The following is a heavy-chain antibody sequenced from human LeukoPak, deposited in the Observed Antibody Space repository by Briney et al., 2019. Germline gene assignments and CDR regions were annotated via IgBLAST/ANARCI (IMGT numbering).Heavy chain of an antibody. D-gene: IGHD2-8*01. CDR3: TAEKNGSPHY. V-gene: IGHV4-39*07. CDR1: RGSVSSSTYY. J-gene: IGHJ4*02. Sequence: SETLSLTCTVSRGSVSSSTYYWSWVRQPPGKGLEWIASIYYTGSTYYNPSLKSRVTISLDMSKNEFFLTMTSVAAADTAVYFCTAEKNGSPHYWGQGTQVTVSS. CDR2: IYYTGST.